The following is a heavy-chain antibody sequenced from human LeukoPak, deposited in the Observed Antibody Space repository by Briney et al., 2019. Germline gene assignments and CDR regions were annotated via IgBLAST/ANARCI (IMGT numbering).Heavy chain of an antibody. CDR3: ARGRGYSYGYRGYYFDY. J-gene: IGHJ4*02. V-gene: IGHV4-59*01. Sequence: SETLSLTCTVSVGSISSYYWSWIRQPPGKGLEWIGYIYYSGSTNYNPSLKSRVTISVDTSKNQFSLKLSSVTAADTAVYYCARGRGYSYGYRGYYFDYWGQGTLVTVSS. CDR1: VGSISSYY. CDR2: IYYSGST. D-gene: IGHD5-18*01.